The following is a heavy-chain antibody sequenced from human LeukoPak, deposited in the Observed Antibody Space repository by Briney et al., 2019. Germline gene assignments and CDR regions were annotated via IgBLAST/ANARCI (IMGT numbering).Heavy chain of an antibody. CDR1: GFTFSSNS. Sequence: GGSLRLSCTVSGFTFSSNSMSWVRQAPGKGLEWVSAISGSGGSTYYADSVKGRFTISRDNSKNTLYLQMNSLRAEDTAVYYCAKDLDIVVVTASAFDIWGQGTMVTVSS. J-gene: IGHJ3*02. V-gene: IGHV3-23*01. D-gene: IGHD2-21*02. CDR2: ISGSGGST. CDR3: AKDLDIVVVTASAFDI.